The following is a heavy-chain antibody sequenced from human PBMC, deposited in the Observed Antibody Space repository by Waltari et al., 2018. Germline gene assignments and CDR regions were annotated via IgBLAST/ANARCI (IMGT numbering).Heavy chain of an antibody. J-gene: IGHJ4*02. Sequence: QVQLVQSGAELKKPGSSVKVSCKASGGPFSTYSLNWVRQAPGQGLEWLGGNIPVFNTPKSAQKFQDRVTITADESTNTAYMELSSLTSEDTAVYYCARGFSDGTGYYYHYFHFWGQGTLVTVSS. V-gene: IGHV1-69*01. CDR2: NIPVFNTP. D-gene: IGHD3-22*01. CDR1: GGPFSTYS. CDR3: ARGFSDGTGYYYHYFHF.